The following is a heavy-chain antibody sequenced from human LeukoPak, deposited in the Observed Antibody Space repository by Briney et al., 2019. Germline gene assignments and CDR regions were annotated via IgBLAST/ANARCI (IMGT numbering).Heavy chain of an antibody. V-gene: IGHV3-48*04. Sequence: PGGSLRLSCAASGFTFSTYSMNWVRQAPGKGLEWVSYISSSSVTIYYADSVKGRFTISRDNSKSTLFLQMDSLRAEDTAVYYCAKDPRVGSRVATPCHWGQGTLVTVSS. D-gene: IGHD5-24*01. CDR3: AKDPRVGSRVATPCH. CDR1: GFTFSTYS. J-gene: IGHJ4*02. CDR2: ISSSSVTI.